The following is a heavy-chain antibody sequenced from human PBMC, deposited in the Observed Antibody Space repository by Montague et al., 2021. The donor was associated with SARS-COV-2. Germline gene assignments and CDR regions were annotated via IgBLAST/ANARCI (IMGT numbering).Heavy chain of an antibody. V-gene: IGHV4-61*02. J-gene: IGHJ1*01. Sequence: TLSLTCTVSGGSINSGSYYWSWIRQPAGKGLEWIGRIYTSGRTNYNPSLRSRINMSLDTSKGRFSLNLTSVTAADTAVYYCAGPDWLKHWGQGALVTVSS. CDR2: IYTSGRT. D-gene: IGHD3-9*01. CDR3: AGPDWLKH. CDR1: GGSINSGSYY.